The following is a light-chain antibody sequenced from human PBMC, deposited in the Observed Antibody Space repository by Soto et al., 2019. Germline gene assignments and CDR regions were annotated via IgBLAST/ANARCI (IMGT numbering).Light chain of an antibody. CDR1: SSNIGSNI. J-gene: IGLJ1*01. Sequence: QSVLTQPPSASGTPGQRVTISCFVSSSNIGSNIVNWYQHLPGTAPKLLIYSNNQRPSGVPDRFSGSKSGTSASLAISGLQSEDEGDYYCAAWDDSLNGQVFGSGTKVTVL. CDR3: AAWDDSLNGQV. V-gene: IGLV1-44*01. CDR2: SNN.